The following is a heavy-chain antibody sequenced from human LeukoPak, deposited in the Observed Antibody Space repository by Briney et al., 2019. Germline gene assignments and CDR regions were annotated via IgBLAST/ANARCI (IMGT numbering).Heavy chain of an antibody. V-gene: IGHV3-30*02. CDR3: AKDRVVAALYYYYYMDV. J-gene: IGHJ6*03. CDR1: GFTFSSYG. Sequence: GGSLRLSCAASGFTFSSYGMHWVRQAPGKGLEWVAFIRTNGSNKYYADSVKGRFTISRDNSKNTLYLQMNSLRAEDTAVYYCAKDRVVAALYYYYYMDVWGKGTTVT. CDR2: IRTNGSNK. D-gene: IGHD2-15*01.